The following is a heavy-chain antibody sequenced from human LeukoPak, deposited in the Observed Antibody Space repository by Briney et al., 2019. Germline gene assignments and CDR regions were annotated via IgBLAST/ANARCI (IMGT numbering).Heavy chain of an antibody. CDR2: ISSSSSYI. J-gene: IGHJ4*02. D-gene: IGHD2-2*01. V-gene: IGHV3-21*01. Sequence: GGSLRLSCAASGFTFSSYSMNWVRQAPGKGLEWVSSISSSSSYIYYADSVKGRFTISRDNAKNPLYLQMNSLRAEDTAVYYCARDEGDIVVVPAAYDYWGQGTLVTVSS. CDR3: ARDEGDIVVVPAAYDY. CDR1: GFTFSSYS.